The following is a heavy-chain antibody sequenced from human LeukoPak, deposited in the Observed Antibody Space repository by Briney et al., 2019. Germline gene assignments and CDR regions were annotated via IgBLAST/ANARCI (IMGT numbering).Heavy chain of an antibody. CDR1: GFTFDDYG. V-gene: IGHV3-7*01. CDR2: INPDGRNE. CDR3: ARDYWNYFDY. J-gene: IGHJ4*01. D-gene: IGHD1-1*01. Sequence: GGSLRLSCAASGFTFDDYGMSWVRQAPGKGLEWVATINPDGRNEYYLDSMRGRFTISRDNAKNSLYLQLDSLRAEDTAVYYCARDYWNYFDYWGQGTLVTVST.